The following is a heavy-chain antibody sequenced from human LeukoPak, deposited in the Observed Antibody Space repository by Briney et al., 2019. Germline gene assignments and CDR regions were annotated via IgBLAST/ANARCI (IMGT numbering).Heavy chain of an antibody. CDR3: AKDVGSTIDTSGYYYRNRKGAFDI. J-gene: IGHJ3*02. D-gene: IGHD3-22*01. CDR2: IRYDGSNK. CDR1: GFTFSSYG. Sequence: GGSLRLSCAASGFTFSSYGMHWVRQAPGKGLEWVAFIRYDGSNKYYTDSVKGRFTISRDNSKNTLYLQMNSLRTEDTAVYYCAKDVGSTIDTSGYYYRNRKGAFDIWGQGTMVTVSS. V-gene: IGHV3-30*02.